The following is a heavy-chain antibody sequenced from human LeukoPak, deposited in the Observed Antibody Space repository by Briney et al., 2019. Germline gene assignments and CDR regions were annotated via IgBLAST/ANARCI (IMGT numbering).Heavy chain of an antibody. V-gene: IGHV2-5*01. J-gene: IGHJ3*02. CDR1: GFSLSTSGVG. Sequence: SGPTLVNPTQTLTLTCTFSGFSLSTSGVGVGWIRQPPGKALEWLALIYWNDDKRYSPSLKSRLTITKDTSKNQVVLTMTNMDPVDTATYYCAHLKQPVWIFGVVNPPPAFDIWGQGTMVTVSS. CDR3: AHLKQPVWIFGVVNPPPAFDI. D-gene: IGHD3-3*01. CDR2: IYWNDDK.